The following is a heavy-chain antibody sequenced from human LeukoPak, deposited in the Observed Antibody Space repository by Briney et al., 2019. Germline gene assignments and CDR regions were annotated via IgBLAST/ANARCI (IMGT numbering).Heavy chain of an antibody. J-gene: IGHJ4*02. D-gene: IGHD5-18*01. CDR3: ARDSGYSYGLFDY. CDR2: ISSSSSYI. Sequence: GGSLRLSCAASGFTFSSYSMNWVRQAPGKGLEWVSSISSSSSYIYYADSVKGRFTISRDNAKNSLYLQMNSLRAEDTAVCYCARDSGYSYGLFDYWGQGTLVTVSS. CDR1: GFTFSSYS. V-gene: IGHV3-21*01.